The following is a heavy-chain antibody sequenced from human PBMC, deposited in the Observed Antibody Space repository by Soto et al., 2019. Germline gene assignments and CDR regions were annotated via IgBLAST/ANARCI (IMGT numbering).Heavy chain of an antibody. CDR1: GGSISSYY. CDR2: IYYSGST. D-gene: IGHD3-10*01. J-gene: IGHJ4*02. Sequence: QVQLQESGPGLVKPSETLSLTCTVSGGSISSYYWSWIRQPPGKGLEWIGYIYYSGSTNYNPSLKSRVTISVDTSKNQISLKLSSVTAADTAVYYCAGTYMVRGVILPADFDYWGQGTLVTVSS. CDR3: AGTYMVRGVILPADFDY. V-gene: IGHV4-59*08.